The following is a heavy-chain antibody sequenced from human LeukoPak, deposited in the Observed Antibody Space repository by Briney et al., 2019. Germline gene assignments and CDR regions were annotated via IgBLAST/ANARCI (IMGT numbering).Heavy chain of an antibody. CDR2: ISAYNGNT. CDR3: AGGYYYGSGSSDYYYYYYGMDV. J-gene: IGHJ6*02. CDR1: GYTFTSYG. V-gene: IGHV1-18*01. D-gene: IGHD3-10*01. Sequence: ASVKVSCKASGYTFTSYGISWVRQAPGQGREWMGWISAYNGNTNYAQKLQGRVTMTTDTSTSTAYMELSSLRSEDTAVYYCAGGYYYGSGSSDYYYYYYGMDVWGQGTTVTVSS.